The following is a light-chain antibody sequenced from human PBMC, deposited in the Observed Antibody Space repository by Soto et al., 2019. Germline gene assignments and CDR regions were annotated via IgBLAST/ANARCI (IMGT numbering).Light chain of an antibody. Sequence: DIQMTQSPSSLSASVGDRVTITCRASQAISNYLAWYQQKPGKVPKLLIYAASTLQSGVPSRFSGSGSGTDFTLTISSLQPEDVATYYCQNYNSAPVTFGPGTKVEIK. CDR2: AAS. V-gene: IGKV1-27*01. CDR3: QNYNSAPVT. J-gene: IGKJ1*01. CDR1: QAISNY.